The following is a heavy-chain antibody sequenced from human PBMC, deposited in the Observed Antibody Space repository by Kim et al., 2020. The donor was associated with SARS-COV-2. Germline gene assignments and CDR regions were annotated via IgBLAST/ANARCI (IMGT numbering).Heavy chain of an antibody. Sequence: RYSPSFQGQVTISADKSISTAYLQWSSLKASDTAMYYCARLQAAAGHFDYWGQGTLVTVSS. D-gene: IGHD6-13*01. V-gene: IGHV5-51*01. CDR3: ARLQAAAGHFDY. J-gene: IGHJ4*02.